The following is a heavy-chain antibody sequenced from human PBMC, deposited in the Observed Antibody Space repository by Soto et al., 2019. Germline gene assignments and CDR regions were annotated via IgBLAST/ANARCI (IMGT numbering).Heavy chain of an antibody. V-gene: IGHV3-23*01. J-gene: IGHJ4*02. CDR2: TSNNGDRT. CDR3: ARPPLYSSGGYFDS. Sequence: GGSLRLSCAASGFTFRDHAMTWVRQAPGKGLEWVSTTSNNGDRTFYADPVKGRFTVSRDRTNNTLYLQMNSLRVEDTAVYFCARPPLYSSGGYFDSWGQGTLVTVSS. D-gene: IGHD6-19*01. CDR1: GFTFRDHA.